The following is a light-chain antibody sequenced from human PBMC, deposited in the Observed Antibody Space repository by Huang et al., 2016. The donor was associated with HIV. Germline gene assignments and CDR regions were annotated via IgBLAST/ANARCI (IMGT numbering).Light chain of an antibody. CDR1: QGVRTN. CDR3: QQYNDWPPLT. J-gene: IGKJ4*01. Sequence: EIVMTQSPASLSASLGERATLSCRASQGVRTNLAWYQQKPGQAPTLLIFGASTRATGTPPRFSGSGSGTEFTLPITSLQSADSAVYYCQQYNDWPPLTFGGGTKVEI. CDR2: GAS. V-gene: IGKV3D-15*01.